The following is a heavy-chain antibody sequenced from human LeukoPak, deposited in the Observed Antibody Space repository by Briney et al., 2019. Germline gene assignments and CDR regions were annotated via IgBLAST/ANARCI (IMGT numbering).Heavy chain of an antibody. CDR1: GYAFTSYY. V-gene: IGHV1-46*01. D-gene: IGHD4-17*01. J-gene: IGHJ5*02. Sequence: ASVTVSFKASGYAFTSYYMHWVRQAPGQGLEWMGIINPSGGSTSYAQKFQGRVTMTRDMSTSTVYMELSSLRSEDTAVYYCARGMTTVTPWRFDPWGQGTLVTVSS. CDR2: INPSGGST. CDR3: ARGMTTVTPWRFDP.